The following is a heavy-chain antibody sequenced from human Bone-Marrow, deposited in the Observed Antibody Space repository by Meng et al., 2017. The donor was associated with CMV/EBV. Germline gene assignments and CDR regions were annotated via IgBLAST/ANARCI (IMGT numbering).Heavy chain of an antibody. Sequence: GESLKISCKGSGYSFTSYWIGWVRQMPGKGLEWMGIIYPGDSDTRYSPSVQGHVTISADKSISTAYLQWSRLKASDTAMYYCARDDSSGSIDYWGQGTLVTVSS. J-gene: IGHJ4*02. V-gene: IGHV5-51*01. CDR2: IYPGDSDT. CDR3: ARDDSSGSIDY. CDR1: GYSFTSYW. D-gene: IGHD3-22*01.